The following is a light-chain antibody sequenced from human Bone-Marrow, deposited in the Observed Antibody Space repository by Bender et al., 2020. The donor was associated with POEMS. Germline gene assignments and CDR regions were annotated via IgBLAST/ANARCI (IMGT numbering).Light chain of an antibody. CDR3: SSYARSTNFVV. CDR2: EVS. V-gene: IGLV2-8*01. J-gene: IGLJ2*01. Sequence: QSALTQPPSASGSPGQSVTISCTGTSSDVGGYNYVSWYQQHPGKAPKLLISEVSKRPSGISDRFFGSKSDYTASLTISGLQAEDEADYYCSSYARSTNFVVFGGGTKLTV. CDR1: SSDVGGYNY.